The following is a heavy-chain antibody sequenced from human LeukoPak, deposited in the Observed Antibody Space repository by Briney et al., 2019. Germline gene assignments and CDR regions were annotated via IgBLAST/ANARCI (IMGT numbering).Heavy chain of an antibody. CDR3: VRRKNLPSIQYYYYGIDV. Sequence: SETLSLTCAIYNGSFSGHYWTWIRQPPGKGLEWIGEIDHSGSTNSNPSLESRVTISVDTSKNQFSLRLSSVTAADTAMYYCVRRKNLPSIQYYYYGIDVWGKGTTDTVSS. D-gene: IGHD2-21*01. CDR2: IDHSGST. V-gene: IGHV4-34*01. J-gene: IGHJ6*04. CDR1: NGSFSGHY.